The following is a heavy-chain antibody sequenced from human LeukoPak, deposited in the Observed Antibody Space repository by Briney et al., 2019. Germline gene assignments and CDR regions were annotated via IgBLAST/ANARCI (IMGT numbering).Heavy chain of an antibody. CDR3: AKDQGSGYYYFDY. V-gene: IGHV3-23*01. CDR2: ISGSGT. Sequence: GGSLRRSCAASGFTFSSYAMSWVRQAPGKGLEWVSAISGSGTYYADSVKGRFTISRDNSKNTLYLQMNSLRAEDTAVYYCAKDQGSGYYYFDYWGQGTLVTVSS. J-gene: IGHJ4*02. CDR1: GFTFSSYA. D-gene: IGHD3-3*01.